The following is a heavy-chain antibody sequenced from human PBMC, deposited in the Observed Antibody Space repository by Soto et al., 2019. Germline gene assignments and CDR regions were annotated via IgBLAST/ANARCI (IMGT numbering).Heavy chain of an antibody. J-gene: IGHJ2*01. D-gene: IGHD3-3*01. CDR1: GFSFRNYA. CDR3: ARASFHWSTHTCRSCWAFDL. CDR2: ITSSGAGT. V-gene: IGHV3-23*01. Sequence: EVQLLESGGGLVQPGGSLRLSCADSGFSFRNYAMIWVRQVPGKGREWVSLITSSGAGTYYADSVKGRFTISRDNSKNMLDLLMNCLRAKDSDIYYSARASFHWSTHTCRSCWAFDLWARRTRGTVSS.